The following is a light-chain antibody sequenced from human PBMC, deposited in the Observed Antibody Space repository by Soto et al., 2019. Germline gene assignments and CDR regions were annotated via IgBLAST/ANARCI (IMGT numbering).Light chain of an antibody. J-gene: IGKJ4*01. CDR2: EAS. V-gene: IGKV1-33*01. Sequence: DIQMTQSPSSLSASVGDRVTITCQASQDISNYLNWYQHKPGEAPRLLIHEASILETGVPSRFSGSGSGTDFTFTITSLQAEDTATFYCQQYDNLPLTFGGGTKVEIQ. CDR1: QDISNY. CDR3: QQYDNLPLT.